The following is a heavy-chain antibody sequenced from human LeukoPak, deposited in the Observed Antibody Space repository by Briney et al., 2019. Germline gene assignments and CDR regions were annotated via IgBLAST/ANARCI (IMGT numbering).Heavy chain of an antibody. CDR1: GGSISTYY. Sequence: SETLSLTCTLSGGSISTYYWTWIRQPPGKGLEWIGYIYYTGSTNYNPSLKSRVTISVDTSKNQFPLKLSPVTAADTAVYYCARYYYGSSGAWSYYDLWGRGTLVTVSS. J-gene: IGHJ2*01. V-gene: IGHV4-59*01. D-gene: IGHD3-22*01. CDR3: ARYYYGSSGAWSYYDL. CDR2: IYYTGST.